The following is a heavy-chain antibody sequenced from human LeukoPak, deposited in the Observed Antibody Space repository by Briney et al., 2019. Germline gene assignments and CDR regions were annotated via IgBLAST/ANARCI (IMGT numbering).Heavy chain of an antibody. CDR1: GFTFSGYA. CDR2: ISGSGYST. V-gene: IGHV3-23*01. J-gene: IGHJ4*02. D-gene: IGHD4-17*01. Sequence: GGSLRLSCAASGFTFSGYAMSWVRQAPGKGLEWVSVISGSGYSTYYADSVKGRFTISRDNSKNTLYLQMNSLRAEDTAVYYCAKDYGDYAYYFDYWGQGTLVTVSS. CDR3: AKDYGDYAYYFDY.